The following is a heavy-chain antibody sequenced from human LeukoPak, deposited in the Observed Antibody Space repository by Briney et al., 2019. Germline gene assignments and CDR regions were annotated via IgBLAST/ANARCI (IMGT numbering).Heavy chain of an antibody. D-gene: IGHD6-13*01. CDR1: GGSISSSSYY. CDR3: ARAVDGMSRWYLSAFDI. Sequence: NPSETLSLTCTVSGGSISSSSYYWGWIRQPPGKGLEWIGYIYYSGSTNYNPSLKSRVTISVVTSKNQFSLKLSSVTAADTAVYYCARAVDGMSRWYLSAFDIWGQGTMVTVSS. V-gene: IGHV4-61*05. J-gene: IGHJ3*02. CDR2: IYYSGST.